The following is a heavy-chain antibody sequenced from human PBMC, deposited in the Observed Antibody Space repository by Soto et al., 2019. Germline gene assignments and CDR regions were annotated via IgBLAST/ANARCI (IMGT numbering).Heavy chain of an antibody. J-gene: IGHJ6*02. Sequence: SVKVSCKASGGTFSSYAISWVRQAPGQGLEWMGGIIPIFGTANYAQKFQGRVTITADESTSTAYMELSSLRSEDTAVYYCAEGYSSGWHYYYYGMDVWGHGTTVTVSS. CDR2: IIPIFGTA. CDR3: AEGYSSGWHYYYYGMDV. D-gene: IGHD6-19*01. V-gene: IGHV1-69*13. CDR1: GGTFSSYA.